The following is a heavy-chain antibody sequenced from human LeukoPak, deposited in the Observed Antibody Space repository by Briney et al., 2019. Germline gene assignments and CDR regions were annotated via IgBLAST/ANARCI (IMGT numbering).Heavy chain of an antibody. D-gene: IGHD3-3*01. CDR1: GGSISSSSYY. V-gene: IGHV4-39*01. CDR2: IYYSGST. J-gene: IGHJ4*02. Sequence: SETLSLTCTVSGGSISSSSYYWGWIRKPPGKGLEWFGSIYYSGSTYYNPSLKSRVTISVDTSKNQFSLKLSSVTAADTAVYYCARHDYDFWSGYYRPFDYWGQGTLVTVSS. CDR3: ARHDYDFWSGYYRPFDY.